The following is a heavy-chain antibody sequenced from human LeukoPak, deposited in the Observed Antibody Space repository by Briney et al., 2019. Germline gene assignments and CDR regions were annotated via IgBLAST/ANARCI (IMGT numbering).Heavy chain of an antibody. V-gene: IGHV3-66*01. CDR2: IYSGGST. Sequence: GGSLRLSCAASGFIVSSNYMSWVRQAPGKGLEWVSVIYSGGSTYYADSVKGRFTISRDNSKNTLYLQMNSLRAEDTAVYYCARAPTRYDTASAFDIWGQGTMVTVSS. J-gene: IGHJ3*02. D-gene: IGHD3-9*01. CDR1: GFIVSSNY. CDR3: ARAPTRYDTASAFDI.